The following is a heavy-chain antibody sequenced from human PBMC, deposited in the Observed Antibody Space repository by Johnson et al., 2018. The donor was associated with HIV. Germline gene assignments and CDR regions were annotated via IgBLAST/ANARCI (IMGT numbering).Heavy chain of an antibody. CDR2: IGYDGSNK. J-gene: IGHJ3*02. CDR3: ARESGWGHDAFDI. CDR1: GFTFSTHG. Sequence: QVQLVESGGGVVQPGGSLRLSCAASGFTFSTHGMNWVRQAPGRGLEWVAFIGYDGSNKYYADSVKGRFTISIDNFKNTLSLQMNSLSTEDTAVYFCARESGWGHDAFDIWGQGTMVTVSS. V-gene: IGHV3-30*02. D-gene: IGHD3-22*01.